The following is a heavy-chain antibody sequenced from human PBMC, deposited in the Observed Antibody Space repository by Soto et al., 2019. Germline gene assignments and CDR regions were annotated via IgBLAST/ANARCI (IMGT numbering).Heavy chain of an antibody. J-gene: IGHJ5*01. CDR2: VSYIGTT. Sequence: QLQLQESGPGLLKPSENLILICTVTGFSLNSNNYYWAWIRQSPGEGLEWIGSVSYIGTTFYNPSLKSRVTISIDTAKNNFCLHLMSVTAADTAVYYCVRQDGDNGFDSWGQGVPVSLSS. CDR1: GFSLNSNNYY. CDR3: VRQDGDNGFDS. V-gene: IGHV4-39*01. D-gene: IGHD2-8*01.